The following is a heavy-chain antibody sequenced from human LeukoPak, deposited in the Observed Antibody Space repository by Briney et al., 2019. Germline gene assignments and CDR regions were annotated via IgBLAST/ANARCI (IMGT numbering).Heavy chain of an antibody. J-gene: IGHJ4*02. V-gene: IGHV4-59*12. CDR1: GGSISSYY. Sequence: PSETLSLTCTVSGGSISSYYWSWIRQPPGKGLEWIGYIYYSGSTNYNPSLKSRVTISVDPSKNQFSLKLTSVTAADTAIYYCATYRQVLLPFESWGQGTLVTVSS. CDR3: ATYRQVLLPFES. D-gene: IGHD2-8*02. CDR2: IYYSGST.